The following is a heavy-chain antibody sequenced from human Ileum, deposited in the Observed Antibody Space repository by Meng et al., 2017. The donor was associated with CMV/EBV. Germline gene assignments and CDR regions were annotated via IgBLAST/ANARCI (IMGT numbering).Heavy chain of an antibody. V-gene: IGHV4-38-2*02. D-gene: IGHD1-26*01. CDR2: IYHSGIT. CDR3: ARVDGRDGWERGRGQCDY. CDR1: GYSISSGYF. Sequence: SETLSLTCSVSGYSISSGYFWAWIRQPPGKGREWIGTIYHSGITYYNPSLKSRITISVDTSSNQFSLKVTSVTAADTAEYYCARVDGRDGWERGRGQCDYWGRGTLVTVSS. J-gene: IGHJ4*02.